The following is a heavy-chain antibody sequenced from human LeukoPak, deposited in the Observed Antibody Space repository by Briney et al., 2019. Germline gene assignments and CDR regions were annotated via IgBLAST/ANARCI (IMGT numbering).Heavy chain of an antibody. J-gene: IGHJ4*02. CDR1: GFTFSNYG. CDR2: IWYDGSNK. Sequence: GGSLRLSCAASGFTFSNYGMHWVRQAPGKGLEWVALIWYDGSNKYYTDSVKGRLTISRDNSKNTLCLQMNSLRAEDTAVYYCAREGPRGNSQFDYWGQGTLVTVSS. CDR3: AREGPRGNSQFDY. D-gene: IGHD2/OR15-2a*01. V-gene: IGHV3-33*01.